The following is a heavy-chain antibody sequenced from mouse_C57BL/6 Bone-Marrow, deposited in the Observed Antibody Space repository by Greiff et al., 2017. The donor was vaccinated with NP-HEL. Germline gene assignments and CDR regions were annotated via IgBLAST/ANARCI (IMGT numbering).Heavy chain of an antibody. J-gene: IGHJ4*01. CDR3: ARRGVTTSSAMDY. V-gene: IGHV1-59*01. CDR2: IDPSDSYT. Sequence: QVQLQQPGAELVRPGTSVKLSCKASGYTFTSYWMHWVKQRPGQGLEWIGVIDPSDSYTNYNQKFKGKATLTVDTSSSTAYMQLSSLTSEDSAVYYCARRGVTTSSAMDYWVQGTSVTVSS. D-gene: IGHD2-5*01. CDR1: GYTFTSYW.